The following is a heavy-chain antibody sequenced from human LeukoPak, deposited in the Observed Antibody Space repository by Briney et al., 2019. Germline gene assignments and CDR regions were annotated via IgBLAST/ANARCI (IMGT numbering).Heavy chain of an antibody. CDR2: IYPRDGST. D-gene: IGHD6-19*01. CDR1: GYSFTSNY. J-gene: IGHJ6*02. Sequence: GASVTVSCKASGYSFTSNYIHWVRQAPGQGLEWMGMIYPRDGSTSYAQKFQGRVTVTRDTSTSTVHMELSGLRSEDTAVYYCARPRERAVAGTSYYYGMDVWGQGTTVTVSS. V-gene: IGHV1-46*01. CDR3: ARPRERAVAGTSYYYGMDV.